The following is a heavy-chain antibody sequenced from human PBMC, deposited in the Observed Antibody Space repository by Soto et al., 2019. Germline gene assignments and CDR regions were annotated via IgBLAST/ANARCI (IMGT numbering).Heavy chain of an antibody. V-gene: IGHV3-23*01. CDR2: ISGSGGST. Sequence: RWSLRPSCPASVFTCSSYAMSWFRQAPGKGLEWVSAISGSGGSTYYADPVKGRFTISRDNSKNTLYLQMNSRRAEDTAVYYCAKDRTYCSVGSCYHDAFDIWGQGTMVTVSS. CDR1: VFTCSSYA. CDR3: AKDRTYCSVGSCYHDAFDI. J-gene: IGHJ3*02. D-gene: IGHD2-15*01.